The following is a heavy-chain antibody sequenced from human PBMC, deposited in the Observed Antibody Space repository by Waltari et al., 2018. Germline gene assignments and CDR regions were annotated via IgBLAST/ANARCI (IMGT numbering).Heavy chain of an antibody. D-gene: IGHD2-21*02. V-gene: IGHV4-39*01. CDR3: ARADYYYFSGPSWWAWFDP. CDR1: NGSLRTGAHN. Sequence: QLHLQESGPGLVKPSETLSLTCTISNGSLRTGAHNWGLLRQPPGKGLEWIGSVYVTGSTSNNPSLKSRVSMSIDTTKNEFSLNLTSVTVADTAVYFCARADYYYFSGPSWWAWFDPWGQGILVTVSS. J-gene: IGHJ5*02. CDR2: VYVTGST.